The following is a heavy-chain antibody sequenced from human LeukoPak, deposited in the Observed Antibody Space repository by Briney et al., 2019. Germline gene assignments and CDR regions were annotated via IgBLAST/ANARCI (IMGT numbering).Heavy chain of an antibody. D-gene: IGHD6-13*01. V-gene: IGHV3-21*01. CDR3: ARDSSSSWAAFDI. CDR1: GFTFSSDW. Sequence: PGGSLRLSCAASGFTFSSDWMHWVRQAPGKGLEWVSSISSSSSYIYYADSVKGRFTISRDNAKNSLYLQMNSLRVEDTAVYYCARDSSSSWAAFDIWGQGTMVTVSS. J-gene: IGHJ3*02. CDR2: ISSSSSYI.